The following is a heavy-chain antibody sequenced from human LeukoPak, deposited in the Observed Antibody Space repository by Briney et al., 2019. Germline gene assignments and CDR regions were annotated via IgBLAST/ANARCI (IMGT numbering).Heavy chain of an antibody. Sequence: GGSLRLSCEASGFTFITYWMSWVRQAPGKGLEWVANIKPDGSEKDYVDSLKGRFTISRDNAKNSLHLQVNSLRDEDTAVYYCARFGVPYGVDVWGQGTTVTVSS. CDR1: GFTFITYW. V-gene: IGHV3-7*04. D-gene: IGHD3-16*01. J-gene: IGHJ6*02. CDR3: ARFGVPYGVDV. CDR2: IKPDGSEK.